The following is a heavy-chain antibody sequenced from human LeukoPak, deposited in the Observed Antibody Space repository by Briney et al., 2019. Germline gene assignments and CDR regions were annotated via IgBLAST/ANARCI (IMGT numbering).Heavy chain of an antibody. CDR1: GGTFSSYA. V-gene: IGHV1-69*01. CDR2: IIPIFGTA. Sequence: GASVKVSCKASGGTFSSYAISWVRQAPGQGLEWMGGIIPIFGTANYARKFQGRVTITADESTSTAYMELSSLRSEDTAVYYCARGALLAAAIDYWGQGTLVTVSS. D-gene: IGHD6-13*01. CDR3: ARGALLAAAIDY. J-gene: IGHJ4*02.